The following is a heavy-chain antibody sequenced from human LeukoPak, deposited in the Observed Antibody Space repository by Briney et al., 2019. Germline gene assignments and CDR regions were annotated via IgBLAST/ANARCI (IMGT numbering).Heavy chain of an antibody. J-gene: IGHJ4*02. CDR1: GYTFTSYG. CDR3: ARVRGSKSFDY. D-gene: IGHD3-16*01. Sequence: ASVKVSCKASGYTFTSYGISWVRQAPGQGLEWMGWISGYNGNTNYAQKLQGRVTMTTDTSTRTAYMELRSLRAEDTAVYYCARVRGSKSFDYWGQGTLVTVSS. V-gene: IGHV1-18*01. CDR2: ISGYNGNT.